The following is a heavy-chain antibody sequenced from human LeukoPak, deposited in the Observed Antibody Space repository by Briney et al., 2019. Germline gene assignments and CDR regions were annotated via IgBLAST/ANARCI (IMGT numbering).Heavy chain of an antibody. J-gene: IGHJ3*02. Sequence: GGSLRLSCAASGFTFSGYSMNWVRQAPGKGLEWVSYISSSSSTIYYADSVKGRFTISRDNAKNSLYLQMNSLRAEDTAVYYCARSSNVISIDDAFDIWGQGTMVTVSS. CDR1: GFTFSGYS. CDR2: ISSSSSTI. V-gene: IGHV3-48*01. CDR3: ARSSNVISIDDAFDI. D-gene: IGHD6-6*01.